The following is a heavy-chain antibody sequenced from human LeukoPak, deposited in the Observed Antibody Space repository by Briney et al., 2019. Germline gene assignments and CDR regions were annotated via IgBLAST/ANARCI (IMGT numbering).Heavy chain of an antibody. CDR3: ARDSGDYDILTGYPYFYY. CDR2: IIPSLGIA. D-gene: IGHD3-9*01. V-gene: IGHV1-69*04. Sequence: PSVKVSRKASGRTFRHYANNRVRPAPRQGLEWIGRIIPSLGIANYAQKFQGRVTITADKSTSTAYMELSSLRSEDTAVYYCARDSGDYDILTGYPYFYYWGQGTLVTVSS. CDR1: GRTFRHYA. J-gene: IGHJ4*02.